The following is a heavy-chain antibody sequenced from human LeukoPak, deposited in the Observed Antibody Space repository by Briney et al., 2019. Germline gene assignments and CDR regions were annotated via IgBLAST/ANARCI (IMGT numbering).Heavy chain of an antibody. V-gene: IGHV3-49*05. CDR1: GFTVSSNY. CDR2: IRSKTYGVTQ. J-gene: IGHJ4*02. Sequence: KTGGSLRLSCATSGFTVSSNYMSWFRQAPGKGPEWIGFIRSKTYGVTQEYAASVKGRFSISRDDSKSIAYLQMNSLKTEDTAVYYCSRDITPSTDYYFDYWGQGTLVTVS. CDR3: SRDITPSTDYYFDY. D-gene: IGHD1-20*01.